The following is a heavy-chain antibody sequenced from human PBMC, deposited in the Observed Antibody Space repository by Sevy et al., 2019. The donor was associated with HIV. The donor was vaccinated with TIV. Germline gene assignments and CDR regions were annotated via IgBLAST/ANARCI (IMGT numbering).Heavy chain of an antibody. CDR1: GFTFSTYA. J-gene: IGHJ4*02. Sequence: GGSLRLSCAASGFTFSTYALHWVRQAPGKGLEWVALISYDGNNKYYADSVKGRFTISRDDSKNTLYLQMNSLSTEDTAVYYGARASGYCVNECPGNDWGQGTLVTVSS. V-gene: IGHV3-30-3*01. CDR3: ARASGYCVNECPGND. D-gene: IGHD2-15*01. CDR2: ISYDGNNK.